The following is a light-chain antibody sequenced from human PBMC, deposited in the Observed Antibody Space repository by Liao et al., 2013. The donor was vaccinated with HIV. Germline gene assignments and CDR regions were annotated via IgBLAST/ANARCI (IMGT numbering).Light chain of an antibody. CDR3: QAWDRGVI. V-gene: IGLV3-1*01. J-gene: IGLJ2*01. CDR2: EDT. Sequence: YELTQPPSVSVSPGQTASITCSGDKLGDKYVCWYQQKPGQSPLLVIYEDTKRPSGIPERFSGSNSGNTATLTISGTQAMDEADYYCQAWDRGVIFGGGTKVTVL. CDR1: KLGDKY.